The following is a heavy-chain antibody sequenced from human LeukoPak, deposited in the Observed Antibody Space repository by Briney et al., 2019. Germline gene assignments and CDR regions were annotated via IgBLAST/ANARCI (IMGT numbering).Heavy chain of an antibody. D-gene: IGHD4-11*01. V-gene: IGHV3-15*01. Sequence: PGGSLRLSCAASGFTFSNAWMSWVRQAPGKGLDWVGRIKRKTDGATTDYGAPVKGRFTISRDDSKNTLYLQMNSLKTEDTAVYYCTTASYSNYGFDYWGQGTLVTVSS. CDR3: TTASYSNYGFDY. CDR1: GFTFSNAW. CDR2: IKRKTDGATT. J-gene: IGHJ4*02.